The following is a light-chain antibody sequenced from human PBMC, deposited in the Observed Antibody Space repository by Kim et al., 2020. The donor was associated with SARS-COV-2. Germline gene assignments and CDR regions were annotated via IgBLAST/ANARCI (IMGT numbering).Light chain of an antibody. J-gene: IGKJ1*01. V-gene: IGKV3-15*01. CDR2: GAS. CDR3: QQYNDWRS. CDR1: QSISSR. Sequence: SVSPGESAPLSCRASQSISSRLAWYQQKPGQAPRLLIYGASTRATGTPTRFSGSGSGTEFTLTISSLQSGDFAIYYCQQYNDWRSFGQGTKVDIK.